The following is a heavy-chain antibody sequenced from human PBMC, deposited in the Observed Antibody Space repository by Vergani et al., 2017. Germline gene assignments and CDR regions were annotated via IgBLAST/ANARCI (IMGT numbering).Heavy chain of an antibody. Sequence: EVQLVESGGGLVQPGRSLRLSCTASGFTFGDYAMSWFRQAPGKGLGWVGFIRSKPYGGTTEYAASVKCRFTISRDDSKRLAYLQLSGLKTEDTAVYFCSRGRGYSFGYSDYWGQGTLVTVSS. D-gene: IGHD5-18*01. CDR1: GFTFGDYA. J-gene: IGHJ4*02. V-gene: IGHV3-49*03. CDR3: SRGRGYSFGYSDY. CDR2: IRSKPYGGTT.